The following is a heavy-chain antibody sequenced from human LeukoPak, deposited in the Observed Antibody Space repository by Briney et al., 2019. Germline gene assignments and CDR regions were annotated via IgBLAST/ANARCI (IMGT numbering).Heavy chain of an antibody. J-gene: IGHJ4*02. Sequence: PSETLSLTCTVSGGSISSSSYYWGWIRQPPGKGLEWIGSIYYSGSTYYNPSLKSRVTISVDTSKNQFSLKLSSVTAADTAVYYCASKRWFGELPDYWGQGTLVTVSS. CDR3: ASKRWFGELPDY. CDR1: GGSISSSSYY. V-gene: IGHV4-39*01. CDR2: IYYSGST. D-gene: IGHD3-10*01.